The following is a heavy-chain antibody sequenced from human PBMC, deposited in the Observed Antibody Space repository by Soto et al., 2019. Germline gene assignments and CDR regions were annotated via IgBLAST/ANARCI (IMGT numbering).Heavy chain of an antibody. V-gene: IGHV4-39*01. D-gene: IGHD6-19*01. Sequence: PSETLSLTCSVSGGSISSSSYFWGWIRQPPGKGLEWIGSIYYIGSTYYNPSLKSRVTISVDTSKNQFSLKLSSVTAADTAVYYCARHLGSSGWHLDYWGQGTLVTV. CDR1: GGSISSSSYF. J-gene: IGHJ4*02. CDR3: ARHLGSSGWHLDY. CDR2: IYYIGST.